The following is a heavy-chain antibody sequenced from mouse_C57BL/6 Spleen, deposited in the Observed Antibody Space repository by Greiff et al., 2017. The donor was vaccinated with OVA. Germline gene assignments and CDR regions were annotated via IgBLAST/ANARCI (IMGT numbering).Heavy chain of an antibody. CDR2: IYPGDGDT. V-gene: IGHV1-80*01. Sequence: VQLQQSGAELVKPGASVKISCKASGYAFSSYWMNWVKQRPGKGLEWIGQIYPGDGDTNYNGKFKGKATLTADKSSSTAYMQLSSLTSEDSAVYFCARRGGNRYAMDYWGQGTSVTVSS. CDR3: ARRGGNRYAMDY. J-gene: IGHJ4*01. CDR1: GYAFSSYW. D-gene: IGHD2-1*01.